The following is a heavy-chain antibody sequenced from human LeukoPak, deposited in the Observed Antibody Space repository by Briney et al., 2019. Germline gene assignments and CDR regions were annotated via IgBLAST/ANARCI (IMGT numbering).Heavy chain of an antibody. CDR3: ARSGITIFGVVNSPDY. CDR1: GGSISSSSYY. Sequence: SETLSLTCTVSGGSISSSSYYWGWIRQPRGKGLEWIGSIYYSGSTYYNPSLKSRVTISVDTSKNQFSLKLSSVTAADTAVYYCARSGITIFGVVNSPDYWGQGTLVTVSS. D-gene: IGHD3-3*01. J-gene: IGHJ4*02. V-gene: IGHV4-39*01. CDR2: IYYSGST.